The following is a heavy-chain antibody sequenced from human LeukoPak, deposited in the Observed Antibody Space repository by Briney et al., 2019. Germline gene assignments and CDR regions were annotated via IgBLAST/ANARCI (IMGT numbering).Heavy chain of an antibody. CDR3: ASTSSIVGATGWFDP. J-gene: IGHJ5*02. Sequence: ASVKVSCKASGYTFTSYGISWVRQAPGQGLEWMGWISAYNGNTNYAQKLQGRVTMTTDTSTSTAYMELRSLRSDDTAVYYCASTSSIVGATGWFDPWGQGTLVTVSS. D-gene: IGHD1-26*01. V-gene: IGHV1-18*01. CDR1: GYTFTSYG. CDR2: ISAYNGNT.